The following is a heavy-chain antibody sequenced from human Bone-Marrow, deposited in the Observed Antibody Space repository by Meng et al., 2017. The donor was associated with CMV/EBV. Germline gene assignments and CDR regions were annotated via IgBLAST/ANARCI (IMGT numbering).Heavy chain of an antibody. Sequence: ASVKVSCKASGYTFPSYGISWVRQAPGQGLEWMGGIIPIFGTANYAQKFQGRVTMTRNTSISTAYMELSSLRSEDTAVYYCARVGYYYYGMDVWGQGTTVTVSS. CDR1: GYTFPSYG. V-gene: IGHV1-8*02. CDR3: ARVGYYYYGMDV. J-gene: IGHJ6*02. CDR2: IIPIFGTA.